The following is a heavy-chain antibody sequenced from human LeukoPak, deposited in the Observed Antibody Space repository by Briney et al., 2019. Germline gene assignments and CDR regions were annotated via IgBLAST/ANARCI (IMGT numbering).Heavy chain of an antibody. V-gene: IGHV1-2*02. CDR3: ARTPYSTGSIGWFDP. D-gene: IGHD2/OR15-2a*01. Sequence: GSVKVSCKASGYTFTGYYLHWVRQTPGRGLEWMGWINPDTGATKNAQKVEGRVTMTRDTSISTAYMELSRLTSEDTAIYYCARTPYSTGSIGWFDPWGQGTLVTVSS. CDR2: INPDTGAT. J-gene: IGHJ5*02. CDR1: GYTFTGYY.